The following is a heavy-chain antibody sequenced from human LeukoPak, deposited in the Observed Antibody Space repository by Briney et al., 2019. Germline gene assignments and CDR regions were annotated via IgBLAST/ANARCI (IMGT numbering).Heavy chain of an antibody. CDR2: IHDSGTT. V-gene: IGHV4-4*02. CDR1: GASITSSHW. J-gene: IGHJ4*02. Sequence: SETLSLTCAVPGASITSSHWWSWARQPPGKGLEWIGEIHDSGTTNYKPSLKSRVTMSLDKSNNQISLKLTSVTAADTAVYYCAEKDGTLWGQGILVTVAS. D-gene: IGHD1/OR15-1a*01. CDR3: AEKDGTL.